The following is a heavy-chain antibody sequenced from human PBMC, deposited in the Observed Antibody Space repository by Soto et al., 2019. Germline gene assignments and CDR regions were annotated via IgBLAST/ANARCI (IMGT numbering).Heavy chain of an antibody. D-gene: IGHD5-18*01. CDR1: GFTFSDYW. J-gene: IGHJ4*02. V-gene: IGHV3-7*03. Sequence: EVQVVESGGGLVQPGGSLRLSCAVSGFTFSDYWMTWVRQPPGKGLEWVANIRQDGGDENYVDSVKGRFTVSRDNTNNSLYLQMNNLRPDDTAIYYCARTRGYVSGYVYYCDYWGQGTLVTVSS. CDR3: ARTRGYVSGYVYYCDY. CDR2: IRQDGGDE.